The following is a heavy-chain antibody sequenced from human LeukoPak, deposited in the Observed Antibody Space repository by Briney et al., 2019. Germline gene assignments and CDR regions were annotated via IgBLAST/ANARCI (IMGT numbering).Heavy chain of an antibody. Sequence: SETLSLTCTVSGGSISSNSYYWGWIRQPPGKGLEWIGSIYYSGSPSYNPSLKSRVTISVDTSKNQFSLKAISVTAADTAVYYCARWRTARTGFDYWGQGTLVTVSS. CDR1: GGSISSNSYY. CDR3: ARWRTARTGFDY. CDR2: IYYSGSP. V-gene: IGHV4-39*01. J-gene: IGHJ4*02. D-gene: IGHD3/OR15-3a*01.